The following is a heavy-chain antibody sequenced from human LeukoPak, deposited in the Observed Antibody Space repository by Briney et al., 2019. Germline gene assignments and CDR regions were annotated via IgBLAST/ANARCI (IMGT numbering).Heavy chain of an antibody. CDR1: GGSLGSSTNY. CDR2: MYYGGTT. Sequence: KPSETLSLTCTVSGGSLGSSTNYGGWVRQTPGKGMEWIGSMYYGGTTYYNPSLKSRLTLSVGTSKNQISLRLHSVAAADSAVYFCATGKFSGYYDYWGQGTLVTVSS. D-gene: IGHD3-22*01. V-gene: IGHV4-39*01. CDR3: ATGKFSGYYDY. J-gene: IGHJ4*02.